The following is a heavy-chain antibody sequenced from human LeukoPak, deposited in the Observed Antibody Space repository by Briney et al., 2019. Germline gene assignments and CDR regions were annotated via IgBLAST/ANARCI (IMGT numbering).Heavy chain of an antibody. Sequence: SETLSLTCTVSGGSISSSSYYWGWIRQPPGKGLEWIGSIYYSGSTYYNPSLKSRVTMSVDTSKNQFSLKLSSVTAADTAVYYCARYYYGSGSYYYFDSWGQGTLVTVSS. D-gene: IGHD3-10*01. CDR2: IYYSGST. CDR3: ARYYYGSGSYYYFDS. V-gene: IGHV4-39*01. J-gene: IGHJ4*02. CDR1: GGSISSSSYY.